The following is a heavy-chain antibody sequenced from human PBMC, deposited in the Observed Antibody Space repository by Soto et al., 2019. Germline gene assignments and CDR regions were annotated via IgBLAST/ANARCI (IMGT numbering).Heavy chain of an antibody. CDR2: ISSSGSTI. CDR1: GFTFSDYY. V-gene: IGHV3-11*01. CDR3: AREQVAATGYLDY. J-gene: IGHJ4*02. D-gene: IGHD2-15*01. Sequence: GGSRRLSCAASGFTFSDYYMSWIRQAPGKGLEWVSYISSSGSTINYADSVKGRFTISRDNAKNSLYLQMNSLRAEDTAVYYCAREQVAATGYLDYWGQGTLVTVSS.